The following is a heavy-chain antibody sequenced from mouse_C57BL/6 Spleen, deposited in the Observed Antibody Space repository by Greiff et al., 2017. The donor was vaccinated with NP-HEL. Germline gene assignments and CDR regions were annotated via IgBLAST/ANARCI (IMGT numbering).Heavy chain of an antibody. V-gene: IGHV1-63*01. Sequence: QVQLQQSGAELVRPGTSVKMSCKASGYTFTNYWIGWAKQRPGHGLEWIGDIYPGGGYTNYNEKFKGKATLTADKSSSTAYMQFSSLTSEDSAIYYCARGNSYYGNWGYYFDYWGQGTTLTVSS. D-gene: IGHD2-1*01. J-gene: IGHJ2*01. CDR1: GYTFTNYW. CDR2: IYPGGGYT. CDR3: ARGNSYYGNWGYYFDY.